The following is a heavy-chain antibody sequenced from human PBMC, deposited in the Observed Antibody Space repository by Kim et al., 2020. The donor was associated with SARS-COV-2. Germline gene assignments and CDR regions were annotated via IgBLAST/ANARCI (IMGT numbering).Heavy chain of an antibody. J-gene: IGHJ4*02. CDR3: TTDRGTDCGGDCSEDY. CDR2: IRTTRANGAT. Sequence: GGSLRLSCTTSGFIFKDAYMSWVRQSPGKGLEWIGRIRTTRANGATNYAESVRGRFTISREDSQSTIFLQMNSLRSEDTAVYYCTTDRGTDCGGDCSEDYWGQGTQVTIS. CDR1: GFIFKDAY. V-gene: IGHV3-15*01. D-gene: IGHD2-21*02.